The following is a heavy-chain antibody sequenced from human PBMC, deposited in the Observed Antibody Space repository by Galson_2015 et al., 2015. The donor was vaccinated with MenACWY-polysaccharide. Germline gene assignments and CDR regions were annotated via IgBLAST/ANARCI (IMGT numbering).Heavy chain of an antibody. Sequence: SLRLSCAASGFTFNNFAMSWVRQAPGKGLEWVSAISGNGDNTYYADSVRGRFTISRDTSRNTLYLQMRSLRAEDTAVYFCARDTGVSRTDDWSFDLWGRGSQVTVSS. V-gene: IGHV3-23*01. CDR2: ISGNGDNT. CDR3: ARDTGVSRTDDWSFDL. D-gene: IGHD1-7*01. CDR1: GFTFNNFA. J-gene: IGHJ2*01.